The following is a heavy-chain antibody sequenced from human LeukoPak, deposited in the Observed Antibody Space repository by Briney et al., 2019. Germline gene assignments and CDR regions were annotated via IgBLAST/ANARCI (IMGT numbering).Heavy chain of an antibody. D-gene: IGHD3-9*01. J-gene: IGHJ4*02. CDR3: AKWGDYDVLTGYYVPDY. CDR1: GFTFSNYA. V-gene: IGHV3-23*01. CDR2: ILGSGGST. Sequence: GGSLRLSCAASGFTFSNYAMSWVRQAPGKGLEWVSAILGSGGSTYYADSVKGQFTVSRDNSKSTLYLQMNSLRAEDTALYYCAKWGDYDVLTGYYVPDYWGQGTLVTVSS.